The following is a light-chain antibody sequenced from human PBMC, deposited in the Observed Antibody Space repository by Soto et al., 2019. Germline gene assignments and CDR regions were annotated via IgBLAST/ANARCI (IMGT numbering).Light chain of an antibody. V-gene: IGLV2-14*03. CDR3: SSYTTSSTLYV. Sequence: QSVLTQPASVSGSPGQSITISCTGTSSDVGAYDYVTWYQQHPGKAPKLMIYDVSNRPSGVSSRFSGSKSGNTASLTISGIQAEDEADYYCSSYTTSSTLYVFGSGTKVTVL. CDR1: SSDVGAYDY. CDR2: DVS. J-gene: IGLJ1*01.